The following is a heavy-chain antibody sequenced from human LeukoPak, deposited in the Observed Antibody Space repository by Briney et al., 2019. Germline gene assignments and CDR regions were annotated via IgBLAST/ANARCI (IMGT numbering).Heavy chain of an antibody. J-gene: IGHJ5*02. D-gene: IGHD3-10*01. V-gene: IGHV4-39*07. CDR3: ARGGYYGSGNDFRFDP. CDR1: GGSISSSSYY. CDR2: IYHSGST. Sequence: SETLSLTCIVSGGSISSSSYYWGWIRQPPGKGLEWIGSIYHSGSTYYNPSLKSRVTISVDTSKNQFSLKLSSVTAADTAVYYCARGGYYGSGNDFRFDPWGQGTLVTVSS.